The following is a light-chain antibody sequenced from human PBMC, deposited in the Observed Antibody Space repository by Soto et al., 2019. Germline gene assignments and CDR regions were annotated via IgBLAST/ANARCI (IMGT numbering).Light chain of an antibody. J-gene: IGKJ1*01. CDR3: QQCFWHRT. CDR1: ESLSRW. CDR2: KAS. Sequence: DIQMTQSPSTLSASVGDRVTITCRASESLSRWLAWYQQKPGKAPKLLIYKASCLESGVPSMFGGSGSGTEFTLTINSLQDDNFASYSCQQCFWHRTVGQGTKV. V-gene: IGKV1-5*03.